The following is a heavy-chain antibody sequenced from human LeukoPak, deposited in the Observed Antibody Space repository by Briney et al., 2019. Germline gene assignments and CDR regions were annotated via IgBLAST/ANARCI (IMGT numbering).Heavy chain of an antibody. V-gene: IGHV3-53*01. Sequence: GGSLRLSCAASGVTVSSNYMSWVRQAPGKGLEWVSVIYSGGSTYYADSVRGRFTISRDNSKNMLYLQMNSLRAGDTAVYYCARYRGYSGYVYWGQGTLVTVSS. CDR3: ARYRGYSGYVY. D-gene: IGHD5-12*01. J-gene: IGHJ4*02. CDR1: GVTVSSNY. CDR2: IYSGGST.